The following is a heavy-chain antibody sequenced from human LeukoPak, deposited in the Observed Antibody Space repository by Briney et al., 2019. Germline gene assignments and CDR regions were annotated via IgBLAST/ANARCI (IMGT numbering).Heavy chain of an antibody. D-gene: IGHD1-14*01. CDR1: GGTFSSYA. CDR3: ARQEEPGVWFDP. Sequence: SVKVSCKASGGTFSSYAISWVRQAPGQGLEWMGGIIPIFGTANYAQKFQGRVTITTDESTSTAYMELSSLRSEDTAVYYCARQEEPGVWFDPWGQGTLVTVSS. V-gene: IGHV1-69*05. J-gene: IGHJ5*02. CDR2: IIPIFGTA.